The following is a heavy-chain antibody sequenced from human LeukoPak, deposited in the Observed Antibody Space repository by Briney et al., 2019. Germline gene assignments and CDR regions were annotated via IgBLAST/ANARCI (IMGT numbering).Heavy chain of an antibody. J-gene: IGHJ6*03. D-gene: IGHD1-14*01. Sequence: GGSLRLSCAASGFTFSSYSMNWVRQAPGKGLEWVSYISSSSSSTIYYADSVKGRFTISRDNAKNSLYLQMNSLRAEDTAVYCCARDRGNQRGYYYYYMDVWGKGTTVTVSS. V-gene: IGHV3-48*01. CDR1: GFTFSSYS. CDR2: ISSSSSSTI. CDR3: ARDRGNQRGYYYYYMDV.